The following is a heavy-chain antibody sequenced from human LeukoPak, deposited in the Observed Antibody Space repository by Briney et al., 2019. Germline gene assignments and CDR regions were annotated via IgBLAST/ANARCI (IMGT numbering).Heavy chain of an antibody. CDR3: ARAYYDFPLDV. Sequence: PSEILSLTCTVSGGSISSGSYYWSWIRQPAGKGLEWIGRIYTSGSTNYNPSLKSRVTISVDTSKNQFSLKLSSVTAADTAVYYCARAYYDFPLDVWGKGTTVTVSS. J-gene: IGHJ6*04. D-gene: IGHD3-3*01. V-gene: IGHV4-61*02. CDR1: GGSISSGSYY. CDR2: IYTSGST.